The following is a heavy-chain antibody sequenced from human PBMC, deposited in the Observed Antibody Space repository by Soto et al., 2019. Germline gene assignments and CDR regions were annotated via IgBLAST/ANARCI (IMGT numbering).Heavy chain of an antibody. CDR1: GFTLSTYA. CDR2: ISYDGTKK. D-gene: IGHD2-15*01. J-gene: IGHJ4*02. CDR3: ASSLVVAAAFDY. V-gene: IGHV3-30*14. Sequence: PVGSLRLSCAASGFTLSTYAMHWVRQAPGKGLEWVAVISYDGTKKFYADSVKGRFTVSRDNSKNILYLQMNSLRTEDTAVYYCASSLVVAAAFDYWGQGTLVTVSS.